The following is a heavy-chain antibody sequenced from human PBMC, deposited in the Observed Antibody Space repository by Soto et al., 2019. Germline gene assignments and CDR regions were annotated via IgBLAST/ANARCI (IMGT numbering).Heavy chain of an antibody. CDR2: IYYSGNT. V-gene: IGHV4-39*01. D-gene: IGHD1-1*01. J-gene: IGHJ4*02. Sequence: QLQLQESGPGLVKPSENLSLTCSVSGGSISSPSYYWGWIRQPPGKGLEWIGSIYYSGNTYYNPPLKSRVTIFVHTSRNQSSLKVNSATAADTAVYFCARLPGITTLRRDYWGQGTLVTVSS. CDR3: ARLPGITTLRRDY. CDR1: GGSISSPSYY.